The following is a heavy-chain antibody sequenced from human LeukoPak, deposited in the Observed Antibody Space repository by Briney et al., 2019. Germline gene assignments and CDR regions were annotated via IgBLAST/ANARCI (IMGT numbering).Heavy chain of an antibody. CDR1: GGSISSYY. D-gene: IGHD3-9*01. CDR3: ARFPHMRRYFDWLLWDAFDI. Sequence: PSETLSLTCTVSGGSISSYYWSWIRQPPGKGLEWIGYIYYSGSTNYNPSLKSRVTISVDTSKNQFSLKLSSVTAADTAVYYCARFPHMRRYFDWLLWDAFDIWGQGTMVSVSS. J-gene: IGHJ3*02. CDR2: IYYSGST. V-gene: IGHV4-59*12.